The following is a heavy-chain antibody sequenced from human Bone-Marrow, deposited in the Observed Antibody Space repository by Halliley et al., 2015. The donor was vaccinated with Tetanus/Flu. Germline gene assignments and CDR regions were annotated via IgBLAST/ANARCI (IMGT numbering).Heavy chain of an antibody. CDR1: GDSVSSSSYY. D-gene: IGHD2-2*02. J-gene: IGHJ4*02. CDR2: VYNSGRT. Sequence: TLSLTCTVSGDSVSSSSYYWSWIRQPPGKGLEWIGYVYNSGRTNNNPSLKSRVTISVDTSKHQFSLKLSSVTAADTAVYYCARVALGDCTSGSCYSPDFDYGGQGTLVTVAS. CDR3: ARVALGDCTSGSCYSPDFDY. V-gene: IGHV4-61*01.